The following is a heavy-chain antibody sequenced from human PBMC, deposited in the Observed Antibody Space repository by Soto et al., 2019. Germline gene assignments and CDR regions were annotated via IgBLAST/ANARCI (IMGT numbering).Heavy chain of an antibody. Sequence: PGGSLRLSCAASGLSFSSYNMNWVRQAPGKGLEWLSYISSSSTIIYYADSVKGRFTISRDNAKNSLYLQMNSLRADDTAVYYCARDRNHEYCSSTRCSGPHFDSWCQGTLISVSS. D-gene: IGHD2-2*01. CDR1: GLSFSSYN. CDR3: ARDRNHEYCSSTRCSGPHFDS. V-gene: IGHV3-48*01. CDR2: ISSSSTII. J-gene: IGHJ4*02.